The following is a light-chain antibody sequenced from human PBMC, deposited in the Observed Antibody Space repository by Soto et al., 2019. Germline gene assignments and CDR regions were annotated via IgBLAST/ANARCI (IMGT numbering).Light chain of an antibody. CDR2: GAS. CDR3: QQYNEWPRT. Sequence: EIVITLSPVTLSVSPGERATLSCRASQSVSSNLAWYQQKPGQAPRLLIYGASTRATGIPARFSGSGSGTEFTLTISSPQSEDFAVYYCQQYNEWPRTFGQGTKVDI. CDR1: QSVSSN. J-gene: IGKJ1*01. V-gene: IGKV3-15*01.